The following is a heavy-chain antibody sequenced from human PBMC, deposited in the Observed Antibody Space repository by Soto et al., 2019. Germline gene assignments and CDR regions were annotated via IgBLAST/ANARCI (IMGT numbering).Heavy chain of an antibody. CDR3: AHEGASGVGGDLAH. J-gene: IGHJ4*02. Sequence: QITLKESGPTLVKPTQTLTLTCTFSGFSLSTSGVGVGWIRQPPGKALEWLVVIYWDDDKRYSPSLKSRLTINKDTSKTQVVLTMTSMDAVETATYYCAHEGASGVGGDLAHWGQGALVTVSS. CDR1: GFSLSTSGVG. D-gene: IGHD2-21*01. V-gene: IGHV2-5*02. CDR2: IYWDDDK.